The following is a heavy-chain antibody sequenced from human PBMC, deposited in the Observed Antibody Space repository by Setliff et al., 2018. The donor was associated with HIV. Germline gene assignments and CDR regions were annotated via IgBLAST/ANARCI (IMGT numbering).Heavy chain of an antibody. CDR3: ARGRSGESDWCWLYYNYYYGMDV. CDR1: NYSISSGSFF. J-gene: IGHJ6*02. V-gene: IGHV4-61*10. D-gene: IGHD2-8*01. Sequence: SETLSLTCAVSNYSISSGSFFCSWIRQPAGKGLEWIGEITDDGTATYTSSLKSRVTISLDTSKKQLSLKVTSVTAADTAISYCARGRSGESDWCWLYYNYYYGMDVWAQGTAVTVSS. CDR2: ITDDGTA.